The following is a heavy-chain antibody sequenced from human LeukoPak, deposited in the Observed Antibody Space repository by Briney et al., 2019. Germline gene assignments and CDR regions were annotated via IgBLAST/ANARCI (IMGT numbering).Heavy chain of an antibody. J-gene: IGHJ4*02. CDR2: VSYHGSNN. CDR1: GFSFSSYA. V-gene: IGHV3-30-3*01. Sequence: GGSLRLSCAASGFSFSSYAMHWVRQAPGKGLEWVAVVSYHGSNNYYADSVKGRFTISRDNSGSTLYFQMNSLRPEDTAVYYCARGHLAIAGPGDRFDYWGQGTLVTVSS. CDR3: ARGHLAIAGPGDRFDY. D-gene: IGHD6-13*01.